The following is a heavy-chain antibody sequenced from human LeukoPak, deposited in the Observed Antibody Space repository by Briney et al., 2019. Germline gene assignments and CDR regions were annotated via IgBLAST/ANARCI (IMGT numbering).Heavy chain of an antibody. CDR2: ISKSSGNI. Sequence: PGGSLRLSCAASGFTFSTYSMNWVRQAPGKGLEWVSYISKSSGNIYYADSVKGRFTISRDNAQNSLYLQMNSLRDEVTAVYYCARDRNYAFDYWGQGTLVTVSS. J-gene: IGHJ4*02. CDR3: ARDRNYAFDY. D-gene: IGHD1-7*01. CDR1: GFTFSTYS. V-gene: IGHV3-48*02.